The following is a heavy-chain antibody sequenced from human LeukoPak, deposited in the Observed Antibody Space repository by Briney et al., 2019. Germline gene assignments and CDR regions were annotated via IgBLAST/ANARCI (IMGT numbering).Heavy chain of an antibody. CDR1: GFTFSSYA. D-gene: IGHD4-23*01. CDR3: AKDSYGGNRHDAFDI. CDR2: ISGSGGST. J-gene: IGHJ3*02. Sequence: GGSLRLSCAASGFTFSSYAMSWVRQAPGKGLEWVSAISGSGGSTYYADSVKGRFTISRDNSKNTLYLQMDSLRAEDTAVYYCAKDSYGGNRHDAFDIWGQGTMVTVSS. V-gene: IGHV3-23*01.